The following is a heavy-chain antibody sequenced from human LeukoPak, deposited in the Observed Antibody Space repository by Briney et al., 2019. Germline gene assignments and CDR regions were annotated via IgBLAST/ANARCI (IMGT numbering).Heavy chain of an antibody. V-gene: IGHV3-7*01. CDR3: ARDAEDIVVVPAAHYFDY. CDR2: IKQDGSEK. J-gene: IGHJ4*02. D-gene: IGHD2-2*01. CDR1: GFTFSSYW. Sequence: GGSLRLSCAASGFTFSSYWMSWVRQAPGKGLEWVANIKQDGSEKYYVDSVKGRFTISRDNAKNSLYLQMNSLRAEDTAVYYCARDAEDIVVVPAAHYFDYWGQGTLVTVSS.